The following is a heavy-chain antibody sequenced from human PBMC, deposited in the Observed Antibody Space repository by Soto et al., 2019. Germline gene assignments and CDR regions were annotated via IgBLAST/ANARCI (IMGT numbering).Heavy chain of an antibody. CDR1: GYTFTSYD. Sequence: ASVKVSCKASGYTFTSYDINWVRQATGQGLEWMGWMNPNSGNTGYAQKFQGRVTMTRNTSISTAYMELSSLRSEDTAVYYCARGSSGSYYDYYYGMDVWGQGTTVTVSS. CDR2: MNPNSGNT. J-gene: IGHJ6*02. CDR3: ARGSSGSYYDYYYGMDV. V-gene: IGHV1-8*01. D-gene: IGHD1-26*01.